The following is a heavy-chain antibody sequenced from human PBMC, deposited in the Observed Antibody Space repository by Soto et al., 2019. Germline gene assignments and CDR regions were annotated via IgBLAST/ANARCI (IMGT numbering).Heavy chain of an antibody. J-gene: IGHJ4*02. Sequence: GGSLRLSCAASGFTFSSYAMHWVRQAPGKGLEWVAVISYDGSNKYYADSVKGRFTISRDNSKNTLSLQMNSLRAEDTAVYYCARVSGWSLDYWGQGTLVTVSS. D-gene: IGHD6-19*01. V-gene: IGHV3-30-3*01. CDR2: ISYDGSNK. CDR1: GFTFSSYA. CDR3: ARVSGWSLDY.